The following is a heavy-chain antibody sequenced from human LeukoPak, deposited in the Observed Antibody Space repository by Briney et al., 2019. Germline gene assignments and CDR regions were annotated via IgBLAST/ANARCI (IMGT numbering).Heavy chain of an antibody. V-gene: IGHV4-59*11. Sequence: SETLSLTCTVSGGSISGHYWTWIRQPPGKGLEWIGQIHYSGRPDYNPSLKSRVTISVDTSKNQLSLKVTSVTGADTAVYYCARFGVDYDMDVWGQGTAVTVSS. CDR2: IHYSGRP. D-gene: IGHD3-16*01. CDR1: GGSISGHY. J-gene: IGHJ6*02. CDR3: ARFGVDYDMDV.